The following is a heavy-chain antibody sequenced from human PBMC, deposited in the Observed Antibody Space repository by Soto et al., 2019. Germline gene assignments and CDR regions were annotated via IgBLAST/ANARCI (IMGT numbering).Heavy chain of an antibody. CDR1: GFTFSSYA. CDR3: ARIPIRAAPDY. Sequence: PGGSLRLSCAASGFTFSSYAMHWVRQAPGKGLEWVAVISYDGSNKYYADSVKGRFTISRDNSKNTLYLQMNSLRAEDTAVYYCARIPIRAAPDYWGQGTLVTVSS. CDR2: ISYDGSNK. V-gene: IGHV3-30-3*01. J-gene: IGHJ4*02. D-gene: IGHD2-2*02.